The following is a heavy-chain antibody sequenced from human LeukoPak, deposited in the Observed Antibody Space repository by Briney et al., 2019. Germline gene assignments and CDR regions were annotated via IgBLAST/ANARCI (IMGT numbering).Heavy chain of an antibody. CDR2: MKEDGTEI. CDR1: GFTFDMST. V-gene: IGHV3-7*01. CDR3: ATGGAPGGRFEN. J-gene: IGHJ4*02. Sequence: GGSLRLSCVVSGFTFDMSTMTWVRQAPGKGPEWVAKMKEDGTEIFYAGSVAGRFTISRDNSKNSLYLRMNSLRVEDTAVYYCATGGAPGGRFENWGQGTLVTVPS. D-gene: IGHD3-16*01.